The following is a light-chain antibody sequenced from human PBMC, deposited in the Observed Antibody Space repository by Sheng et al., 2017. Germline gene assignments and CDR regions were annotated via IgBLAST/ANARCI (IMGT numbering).Light chain of an antibody. V-gene: IGKV1-13*02. CDR3: QEYNAYSWT. CDR1: QGISSA. CDR2: DAS. Sequence: AIQLTQSPSSLSASVGDRVTITCRASQGISSALAWYQQKPGKAPKLLIFDASSLDSGVPSRFSGSGSGTDFTLTISSLQPEDFATYYCQEYNAYSWTFGQGPRWKS. J-gene: IGKJ1*01.